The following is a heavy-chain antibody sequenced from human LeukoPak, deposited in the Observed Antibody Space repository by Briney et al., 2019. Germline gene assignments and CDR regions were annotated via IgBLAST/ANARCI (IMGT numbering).Heavy chain of an antibody. J-gene: IGHJ2*01. D-gene: IGHD1-26*01. Sequence: KPSETLSLTCTVSGGSISSGGYYWSWIRQHPGKGLEWIGYIYYSGSTYYNPSLKSRVTISVDTSKNQFSLKLSSVTAADTAVYYCARDSGSYLNWYFDLWGRGTLVTVSS. V-gene: IGHV4-31*03. CDR1: GGSISSGGYY. CDR3: ARDSGSYLNWYFDL. CDR2: IYYSGST.